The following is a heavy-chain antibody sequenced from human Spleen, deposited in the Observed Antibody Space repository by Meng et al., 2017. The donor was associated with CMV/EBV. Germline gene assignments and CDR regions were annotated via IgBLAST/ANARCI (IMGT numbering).Heavy chain of an antibody. CDR2: INPNSGGT. CDR1: GYTFTGYY. D-gene: IGHD2-2*01. Sequence: ASVKVSCKASGYTFTGYYMHWVRQAPGQGLEWMGWINPNSGGTNYAQKFQGRVTMTGDTSISTAYMELSRLRSDDTAVYYCARVLVVPAAAFDYWGQGTLVTVSS. J-gene: IGHJ4*02. V-gene: IGHV1-2*02. CDR3: ARVLVVPAAAFDY.